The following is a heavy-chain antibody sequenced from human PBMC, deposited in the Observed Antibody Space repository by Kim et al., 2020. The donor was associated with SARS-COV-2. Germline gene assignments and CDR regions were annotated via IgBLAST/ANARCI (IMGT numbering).Heavy chain of an antibody. V-gene: IGHV4-34*01. CDR1: GGSFSGYY. D-gene: IGHD2-2*01. J-gene: IGHJ6*02. Sequence: SETLSLTCAVYGGSFSGYYWSWIRQPPGKGLEWIGEINHSGSTNYNPSLKSRVTISVDTSKNQFSLKLSSVTAAETAVYYCARGLLRAAARHYYYYGMDVWGQGTTVTVSS. CDR3: ARGLLRAAARHYYYYGMDV. CDR2: INHSGST.